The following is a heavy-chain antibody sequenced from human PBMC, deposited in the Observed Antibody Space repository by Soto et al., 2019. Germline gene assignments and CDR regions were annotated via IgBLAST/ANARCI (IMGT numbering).Heavy chain of an antibody. D-gene: IGHD1-26*01. CDR1: GGSISRGGYY. Sequence: QVQLQESGPGLVKPSQTLSLTCTVSGGSISRGGYYWSWIRQHPEKGLEWIGYIYHSGTTHYNPSLTGRVSIAVDTSKDQVSLRLSSGAAADADVYYCARVYSESLGAFDVWGQGTLVTVSS. CDR2: IYHSGTT. CDR3: ARVYSESLGAFDV. V-gene: IGHV4-31*03. J-gene: IGHJ4*02.